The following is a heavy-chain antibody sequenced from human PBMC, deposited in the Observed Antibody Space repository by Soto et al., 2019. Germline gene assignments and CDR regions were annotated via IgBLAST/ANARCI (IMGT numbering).Heavy chain of an antibody. Sequence: QVQLVESGGGVVQPGRSLRLSCAASGFTFSGYGLHWVRQAPGKGLEWVAITRQDGSNTYYADSVWGRFTISRDNSKKTLYLQMDSLSAEDTAVYYCASVGVGDTPFFGYFDYWGQGAMVTVSS. V-gene: IGHV3-33*01. D-gene: IGHD1-26*01. J-gene: IGHJ4*02. CDR2: TRQDGSNT. CDR1: GFTFSGYG. CDR3: ASVGVGDTPFFGYFDY.